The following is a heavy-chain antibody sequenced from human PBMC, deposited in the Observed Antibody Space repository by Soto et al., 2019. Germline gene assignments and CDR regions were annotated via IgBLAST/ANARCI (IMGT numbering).Heavy chain of an antibody. V-gene: IGHV5-51*01. J-gene: IGHJ4*02. CDR2: IYPDDSDT. CDR1: GYSFSNFR. CDR3: ASSVLVTSTMNYFDL. Sequence: VDSLKISCQSSGYSFSNFRIAWVRQMPGEGLEWLGIIYPDDSDTRYSPSFLGQVTISADKSIKTTYLQWSSLKASDTAIYFCASSVLVTSTMNYFDLWGQGTLVTVSS. D-gene: IGHD2-8*02.